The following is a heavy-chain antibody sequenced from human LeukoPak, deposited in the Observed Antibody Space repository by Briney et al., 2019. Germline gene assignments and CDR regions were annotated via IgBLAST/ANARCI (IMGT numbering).Heavy chain of an antibody. CDR3: ARHSPATAIPKPYFDY. J-gene: IGHJ4*02. D-gene: IGHD2-21*02. CDR2: INHSGST. V-gene: IGHV4-34*01. Sequence: SETLSLTCAVYGGSFSGYYWSWIRQPPGKGLEWIGEINHSGSTNYNPSLKSRVTISVDTSKNQFSLKLSSVTAADTAVYYCARHSPATAIPKPYFDYWGQGTLVTVSS. CDR1: GGSFSGYY.